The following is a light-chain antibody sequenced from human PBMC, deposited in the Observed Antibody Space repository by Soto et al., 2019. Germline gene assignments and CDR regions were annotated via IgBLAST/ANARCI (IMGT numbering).Light chain of an antibody. CDR3: SSYSSTTLL. V-gene: IGLV2-14*01. Sequence: VLTQPASVSGSPGQSITISCTGTSSDVGGHDYVSWYQQHPGKAPKLIIFEVSYRPSGISNRFSGSKSGNTASLTISGLQAEDEADYYCSSYSSTTLLFGAGTKVTVL. CDR2: EVS. CDR1: SSDVGGHDY. J-gene: IGLJ1*01.